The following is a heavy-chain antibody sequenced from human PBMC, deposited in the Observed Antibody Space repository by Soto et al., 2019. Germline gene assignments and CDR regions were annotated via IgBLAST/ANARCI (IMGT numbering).Heavy chain of an antibody. D-gene: IGHD3-10*01. V-gene: IGHV4-61*01. Sequence: QVQLQESGPGLVKPSETLSLTCTVSGGSVSSGSYYLSWIRQPPGKGLEWIGYIYYSGSTNYNPSLKSRVTISVDTSKNQFSLKLSSVTAADTAVYYCARESGWFDPWGQGTLVTVSS. J-gene: IGHJ5*02. CDR3: ARESGWFDP. CDR1: GGSVSSGSYY. CDR2: IYYSGST.